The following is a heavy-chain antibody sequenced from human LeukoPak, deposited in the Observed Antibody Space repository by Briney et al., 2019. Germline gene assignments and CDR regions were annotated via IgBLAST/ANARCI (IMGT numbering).Heavy chain of an antibody. Sequence: SVKVSCKASGGTFSNYAVSWVRQAPGQGLEWMGGIIPIFGTTNYAQKFQDRVTIVTDKFTSTAYMDLSSLRSDDTAVYYCARGAWFGELGKYYFDYWGQGTPVTVSS. CDR1: GGTFSNYA. D-gene: IGHD3-10*01. V-gene: IGHV1-69*05. J-gene: IGHJ4*02. CDR2: IIPIFGTT. CDR3: ARGAWFGELGKYYFDY.